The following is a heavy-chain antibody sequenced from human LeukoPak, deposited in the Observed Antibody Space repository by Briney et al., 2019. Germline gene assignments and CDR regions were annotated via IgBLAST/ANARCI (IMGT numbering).Heavy chain of an antibody. J-gene: IGHJ3*02. V-gene: IGHV3-23*01. CDR2: ISGSGGST. D-gene: IGHD1-26*01. CDR1: GFTFSSYA. Sequence: PGGSLRLSCAASGFTFSSYAMSWVRQAPGKGLEWVSAISGSGGSTYYADSVKGRFTISRDNSKNTLYLQMNSLRAEDTAVYYCAKDRERGSRSHSDAFDIWGQGTMVTVSS. CDR3: AKDRERGSRSHSDAFDI.